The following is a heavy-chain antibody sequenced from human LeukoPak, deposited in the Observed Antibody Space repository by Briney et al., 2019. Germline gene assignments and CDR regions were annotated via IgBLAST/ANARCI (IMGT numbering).Heavy chain of an antibody. CDR1: GYTFTDYC. CDR2: INPNSGGT. CDR3: VGARIADHPPFDY. D-gene: IGHD6-13*01. V-gene: IGHV1-2*02. J-gene: IGHJ4*02. Sequence: ASVKVSCKASGYTFTDYCVHWVRQAPGQGLEWMGWINPNSGGTDYAQKFQGRVTMTRDTSISTAYMELSRLRSDDTAVYYCVGARIADHPPFDYWGQGTLVTVSS.